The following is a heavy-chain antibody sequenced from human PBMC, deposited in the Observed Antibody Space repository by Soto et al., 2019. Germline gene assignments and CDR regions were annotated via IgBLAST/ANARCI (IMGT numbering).Heavy chain of an antibody. CDR1: GGSINSGDYY. V-gene: IGHV4-30-4*01. Sequence: SETLSLTCTVSGGSINSGDYYWSWIRLPPGKGLEWIGNIYYSGSTYYNPSLKSRVNTSVDTSKNQFSLQLRSVTAADTAVYYCARVPSLTGDLWFDPWGQGTLVTVSS. J-gene: IGHJ5*02. CDR2: IYYSGST. CDR3: ARVPSLTGDLWFDP. D-gene: IGHD7-27*01.